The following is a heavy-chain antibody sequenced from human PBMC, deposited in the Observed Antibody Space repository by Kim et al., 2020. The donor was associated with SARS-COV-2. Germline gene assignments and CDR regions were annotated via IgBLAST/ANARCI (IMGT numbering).Heavy chain of an antibody. J-gene: IGHJ5*02. CDR1: GYTFTSYA. Sequence: ASVKVSCKASGYTFTSYAMHWVRQAPGQRLEWMGWINAGNGNTKYSQKFQGRVTITRDTSASTAYMELSSLRSEDTAVYYCARGGILLWFGDPYYNWFDPWGQGTLVTVSS. V-gene: IGHV1-3*01. D-gene: IGHD3-10*01. CDR3: ARGGILLWFGDPYYNWFDP. CDR2: INAGNGNT.